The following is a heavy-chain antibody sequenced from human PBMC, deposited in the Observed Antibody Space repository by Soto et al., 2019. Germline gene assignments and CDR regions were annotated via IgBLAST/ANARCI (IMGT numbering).Heavy chain of an antibody. V-gene: IGHV1-8*01. CDR3: YWGGTEDRSGFAVDY. J-gene: IGHJ4*02. D-gene: IGHD5-12*01. Sequence: QVQLVQSGAEVKKPGASVKVSCKASGYTFTSYDINRVRQATGQGLEWMGWMNPNSGNTGYAQKFQGRVTGTRNTSISPAYMELTSPRSAGTAGYYCYWGGTEDRSGFAVDYWGQGTLVTVSS. CDR2: MNPNSGNT. CDR1: GYTFTSYD.